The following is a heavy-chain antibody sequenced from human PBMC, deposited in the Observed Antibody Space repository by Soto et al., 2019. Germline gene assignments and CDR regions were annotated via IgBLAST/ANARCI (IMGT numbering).Heavy chain of an antibody. CDR1: GGCFSGYY. Sequence: XASLSLTCAVCGGCFSGYYWSWIRQPPGKGLEWIGEINHSGSTNYNPSLKSRVTISVDTSKNQFSLKLSSVTAADTAVYYCARGSGKYYYDSSGIWLDYWGRRTLVTVSS. CDR2: INHSGST. CDR3: ARGSGKYYYDSSGIWLDY. D-gene: IGHD3-22*01. J-gene: IGHJ4*02. V-gene: IGHV4-34*01.